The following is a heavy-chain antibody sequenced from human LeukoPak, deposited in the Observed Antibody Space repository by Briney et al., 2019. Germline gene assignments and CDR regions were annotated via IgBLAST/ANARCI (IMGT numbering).Heavy chain of an antibody. Sequence: PSETLSLTCTVSGGSISNYYWSWIRQPAGKGLGWIGRIYTSGSTNYNPSLKSRVTMSVDTSKNQSSLKVNSVTAADTAVYYCAREYISSSFFDYWGQGTLVTVSS. CDR2: IYTSGST. J-gene: IGHJ4*02. D-gene: IGHD6-6*01. CDR1: GGSISNYY. V-gene: IGHV4-4*07. CDR3: AREYISSSFFDY.